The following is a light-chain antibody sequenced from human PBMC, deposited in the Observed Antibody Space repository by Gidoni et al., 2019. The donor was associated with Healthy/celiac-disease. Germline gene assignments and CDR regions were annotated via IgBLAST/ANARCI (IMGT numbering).Light chain of an antibody. CDR2: DAS. CDR1: QDISNY. V-gene: IGKV1-33*01. J-gene: IGKJ2*01. Sequence: DIQTTQFPSSLSASVADRVTITCQASQDISNYLNWYQQKPGKAPKLLIYDASNLETGVPSRFGGSGSGTDFTFTISSLQPEDITTYYCQQYDNLLYTLXQXTKLEIK. CDR3: QQYDNLLYT.